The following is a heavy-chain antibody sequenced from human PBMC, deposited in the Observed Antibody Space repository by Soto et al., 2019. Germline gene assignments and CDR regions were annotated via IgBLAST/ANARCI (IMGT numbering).Heavy chain of an antibody. D-gene: IGHD5-18*01. Sequence: PGRSLRLSCITAAFAPPSYVTRCVRQAQERWLGWVAAARCEGSNAKYADSVKGRFIISRDSSENTLYLQMNTLRDDDTADYYCARGYSYNRGLYGMDVWGQGTTVTVSS. CDR1: AFAPPSYV. CDR3: ARGYSYNRGLYGMDV. V-gene: IGHV3-33*01. CDR2: ARCEGSNA. J-gene: IGHJ6*02.